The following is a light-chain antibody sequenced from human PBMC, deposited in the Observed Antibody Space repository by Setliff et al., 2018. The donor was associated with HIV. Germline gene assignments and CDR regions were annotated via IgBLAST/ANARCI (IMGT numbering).Light chain of an antibody. V-gene: IGLV2-14*03. CDR3: SSYSINNLYV. CDR2: NVD. CDR1: SSDIGSSKF. J-gene: IGLJ1*01. Sequence: QSALTQPASVSGSPGQSITISCTGTSSDIGSSKFVSWYQQHPGKASKVMIYNVDKRPSGVSNRFSGSKSGNTASLTISGLQIEDEADYFCSSYSINNLYVFASGTKVTVL.